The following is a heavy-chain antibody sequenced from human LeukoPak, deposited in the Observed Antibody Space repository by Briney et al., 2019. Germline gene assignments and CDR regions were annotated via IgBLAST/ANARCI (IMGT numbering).Heavy chain of an antibody. J-gene: IGHJ4*02. CDR2: IYSGGST. Sequence: PGGSLRLSWAASWFTVSSNYMSWVRQAPGKGLEWVSVIYSGGSTYYADSVKGRFTISRHNSKNTLYLHMNSLRAEDTAVYYCARASEWLIFDYWGQGTLVTVSS. V-gene: IGHV3-53*04. D-gene: IGHD6-19*01. CDR1: WFTVSSNY. CDR3: ARASEWLIFDY.